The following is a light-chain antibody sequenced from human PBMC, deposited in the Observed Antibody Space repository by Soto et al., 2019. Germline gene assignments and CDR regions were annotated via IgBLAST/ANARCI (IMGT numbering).Light chain of an antibody. CDR3: CSYAGSSIFVV. V-gene: IGLV2-23*02. J-gene: IGLJ2*01. CDR2: EVN. Sequence: QSALTQPASVSGSPGQSITISCTGTSSDIGTYDLVSWYQHHPGKAPKLMIYEVNQRPSGVSNRFSASQSGNTASLTISGLQAEDEADYYCCSYAGSSIFVVFGGGTQLTVL. CDR1: SSDIGTYDL.